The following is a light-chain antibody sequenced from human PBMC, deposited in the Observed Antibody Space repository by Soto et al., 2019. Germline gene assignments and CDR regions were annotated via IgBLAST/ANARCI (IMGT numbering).Light chain of an antibody. CDR1: KSKIGSNNY. J-gene: IGLJ1*01. V-gene: IGLV2-11*01. CDR2: DVT. CDR3: CSFAGGLFV. Sequence: QSVLAQPRSVSGSPGQAVTVSCTGSKSKIGSNNYVSWYQQHPGKAPKLLLHDVTERPSGVPGRFSGSKSANTASLTISVLQAEDEADYSSCSFAGGLFVFGSGTKVTVL.